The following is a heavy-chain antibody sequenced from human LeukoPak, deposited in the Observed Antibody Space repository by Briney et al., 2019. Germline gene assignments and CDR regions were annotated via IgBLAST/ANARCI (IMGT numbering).Heavy chain of an antibody. J-gene: IGHJ3*02. D-gene: IGHD6-13*01. CDR1: GLTFSDYY. Sequence: GGSLRLSCAASGLTFSDYYMSWIRQAPGKGLEWVSYISSSGSTIYYADSVKGRFTISRDNAKNSLYLQMNSLRAEDTAVYYCASRDSRRAFDIWGQGTMVTVSS. CDR3: ASRDSRRAFDI. CDR2: ISSSGSTI. V-gene: IGHV3-11*04.